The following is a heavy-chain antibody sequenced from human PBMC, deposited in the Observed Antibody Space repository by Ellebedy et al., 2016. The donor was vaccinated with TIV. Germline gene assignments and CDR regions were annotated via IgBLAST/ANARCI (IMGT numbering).Heavy chain of an antibody. V-gene: IGHV1-69*04. CDR1: GGTSNTYA. Sequence: SVKVSCKASGGTSNTYAISWVRQAPGQGLEWMGRIIPILGMTNYGEKFLGRVTITANRSPGTANMELSSLTSEDTAMYYCVRDPTVTATSADYWGQGTLVTVSS. CDR2: IIPILGMT. D-gene: IGHD2-21*02. CDR3: VRDPTVTATSADY. J-gene: IGHJ4*02.